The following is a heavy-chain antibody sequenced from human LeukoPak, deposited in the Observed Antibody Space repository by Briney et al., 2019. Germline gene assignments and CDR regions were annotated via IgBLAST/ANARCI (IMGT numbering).Heavy chain of an antibody. V-gene: IGHV3-30*03. CDR1: GFTFSSYG. CDR3: VMYSRADY. Sequence: GGSLRLSCAASGFTFSSYGMHWVRQAPGKGLEWVAVISHDGGYKDYADSVKGRFTISRDNSKNTLYLQMNSLRAEDTAVYYCVMYSRADYWGQGTLVTVSS. CDR2: ISHDGGYK. D-gene: IGHD6-13*01. J-gene: IGHJ4*02.